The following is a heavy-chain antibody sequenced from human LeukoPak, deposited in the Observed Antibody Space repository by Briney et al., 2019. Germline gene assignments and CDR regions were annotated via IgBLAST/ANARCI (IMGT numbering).Heavy chain of an antibody. CDR3: ARGFAGFDP. Sequence: GGSLRLSCAASGFTFSSYWMHWVRQAPGKGPVWVSRISTDGSSTSYADSVKGRFTISRDNAKNMLYLQMNSLRAEDTAVFYCARGFAGFDPWGQGTLVTVSS. J-gene: IGHJ5*02. CDR1: GFTFSSYW. CDR2: ISTDGSST. V-gene: IGHV3-74*01.